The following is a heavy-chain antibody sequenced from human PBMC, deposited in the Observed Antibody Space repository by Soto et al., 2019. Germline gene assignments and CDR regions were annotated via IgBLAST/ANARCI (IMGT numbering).Heavy chain of an antibody. D-gene: IGHD5-12*01. V-gene: IGHV1-69*04. CDR2: IIPLLDIT. Sequence: SVKVSCKASGGTFSNDIITWVRQAPGQGLEWMGRIIPLLDITNYAQKFQGRVTITADKSTSTAYMELNSLRSEDTAVYYCVRDSPIGSTFSGYDGIDYWGQGTLVTVSS. CDR1: GGTFSNDI. J-gene: IGHJ4*02. CDR3: VRDSPIGSTFSGYDGIDY.